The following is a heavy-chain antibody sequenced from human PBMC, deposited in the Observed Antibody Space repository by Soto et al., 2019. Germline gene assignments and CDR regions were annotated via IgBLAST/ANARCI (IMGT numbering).Heavy chain of an antibody. D-gene: IGHD6-19*01. CDR1: GYTFTSYG. J-gene: IGHJ4*02. CDR3: ARDLXVALIDY. Sequence: QVQLVQSGAEVKKPGASVKVSCKASGYTFTSYGISWVRQAPGQGLEWMGWISAYNGNTKYAQKLQGXVTXXXXXXXXXXXXXXXXXXXXXXXXXXCARDLXVALIDYWGQGTLVTVSS. V-gene: IGHV1-18*01. CDR2: ISAYNGNT.